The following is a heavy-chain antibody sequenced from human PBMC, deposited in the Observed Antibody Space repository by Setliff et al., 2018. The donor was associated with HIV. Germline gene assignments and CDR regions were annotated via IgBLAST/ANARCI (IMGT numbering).Heavy chain of an antibody. Sequence: PSETLSLTCSVSGGSTSHYHWNWIRQPAGKGLEWIGRMYYIGDTNYNPSLKSRVIMSMDTSKNQFSLKLTSVTAADTAVYYCARRQQLVRLFWFDPWGQGTLVTVSS. J-gene: IGHJ5*02. CDR2: MYYIGDT. CDR1: GGSTSHYH. D-gene: IGHD6-13*01. CDR3: ARRQQLVRLFWFDP. V-gene: IGHV4-4*07.